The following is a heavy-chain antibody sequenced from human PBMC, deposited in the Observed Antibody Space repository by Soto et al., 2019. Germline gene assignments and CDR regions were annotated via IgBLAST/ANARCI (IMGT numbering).Heavy chain of an antibody. CDR3: AKVVGVYSRSPTRGGYYFDY. V-gene: IGHV3-9*01. CDR2: ISWNSGSI. D-gene: IGHD6-6*01. CDR1: GFTFDDYA. Sequence: EVQLVESGGGLVQPGRSLRLSCAASGFTFDDYAMHWVRQAPGKGLEWVSGISWNSGSIGYADSVKGRFTISRDNAKNSLYLQMNSLRAEDTALYYCAKVVGVYSRSPTRGGYYFDYWGQGTLVTVSS. J-gene: IGHJ4*02.